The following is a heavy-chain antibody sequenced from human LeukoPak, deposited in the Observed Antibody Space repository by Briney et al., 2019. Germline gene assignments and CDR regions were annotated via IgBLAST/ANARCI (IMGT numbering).Heavy chain of an antibody. V-gene: IGHV3-23*01. CDR1: GLTFSTST. CDR2: IDGGGTT. D-gene: IGHD2-2*03. J-gene: IGHJ4*02. Sequence: GGSLRLSCAASGLTFSTSTFSWVRQAPGKGLEWVSAIDGGGTTYYADSAKGRFAISRDNSKNTLSLHMASLTAEDTAIYFCAKDGYCDSTSCQFDFWGQGTPVTVSS. CDR3: AKDGYCDSTSCQFDF.